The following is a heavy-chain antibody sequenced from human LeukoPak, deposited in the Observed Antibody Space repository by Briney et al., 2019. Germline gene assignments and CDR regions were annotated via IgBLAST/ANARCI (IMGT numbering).Heavy chain of an antibody. D-gene: IGHD3-22*01. Sequence: PGGSLRLSCAASGFTFSSYDMTWVRQAPGRGLEWVSSIRPSGDNTYYGDSVKGRFTISRDNSKNTLYLQMNSLRAEDTAVYYCAKVRTMIVVVRDAFDIWGQGTMVTVSS. J-gene: IGHJ3*02. CDR2: IRPSGDNT. CDR1: GFTFSSYD. CDR3: AKVRTMIVVVRDAFDI. V-gene: IGHV3-23*01.